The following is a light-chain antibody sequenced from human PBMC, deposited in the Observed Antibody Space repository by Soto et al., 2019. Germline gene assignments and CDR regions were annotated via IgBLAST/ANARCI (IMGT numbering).Light chain of an antibody. J-gene: IGKJ5*01. CDR3: QQYTDRPPIT. V-gene: IGKV3-15*01. CDR1: ESVIRN. CDR2: GAS. Sequence: IVMTQSPSTLSLSPGERATLSCRASESVIRNLAWFQQKPGQAPRLLIYGASTRAPGVPDRFSGSGSGSEFTLTISGLQSEDFAVYYCQQYTDRPPITFGQGTRLEIK.